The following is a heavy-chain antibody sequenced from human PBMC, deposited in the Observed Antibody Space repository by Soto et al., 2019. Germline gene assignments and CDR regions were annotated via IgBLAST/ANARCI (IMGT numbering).Heavy chain of an antibody. Sequence: PSETLSLTCTVSGDSISSCGYSWSWIRRPPQKGLEWIGYIYHTGSTSYSPSLKSRVTISVDKSKNQFSLILNSVTAADTAIYYCARAHYGPSGYYFASWGQGTLVTVSS. D-gene: IGHD3-22*01. CDR3: ARAHYGPSGYYFAS. CDR1: GDSISSCGYS. V-gene: IGHV4-30-2*01. CDR2: IYHTGST. J-gene: IGHJ4*02.